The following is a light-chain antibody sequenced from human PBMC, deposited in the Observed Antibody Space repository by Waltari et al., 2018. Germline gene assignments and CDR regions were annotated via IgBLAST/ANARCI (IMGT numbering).Light chain of an antibody. CDR3: QQYYSTLYT. V-gene: IGKV1-NL1*01. J-gene: IGKJ2*01. CDR2: AAS. CDR1: QGISDS. Sequence: DIQMTQSRSSLSASVGDRVTITCRASQGISDSLAWYQQKPGKAPKLLLYAASRLESGVPSRFSGSGSGTDYTLTISSLQPEDFATYYCQQYYSTLYTFGQGTKLEI.